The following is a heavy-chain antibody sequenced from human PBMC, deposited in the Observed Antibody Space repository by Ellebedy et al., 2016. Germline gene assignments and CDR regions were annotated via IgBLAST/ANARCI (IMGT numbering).Heavy chain of an antibody. CDR1: GYSFTSYW. V-gene: IGHV5-51*01. CDR3: ARQNITMVRGVIGDYMDV. J-gene: IGHJ6*03. Sequence: GESLKISCKGSGYSFTSYWIGWVRQMPGKGLEWMGIIYPGDSDTRYSPSFQGQVTISADKSISTAYLQWRSLKASDTAMYYCARQNITMVRGVIGDYMDVWGKGTTVTVSS. D-gene: IGHD3-10*01. CDR2: IYPGDSDT.